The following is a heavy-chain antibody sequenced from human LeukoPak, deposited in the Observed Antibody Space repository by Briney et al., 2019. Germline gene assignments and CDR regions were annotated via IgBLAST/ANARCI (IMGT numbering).Heavy chain of an antibody. Sequence: GSLRLSCAASGLTFSGYYWSWIRQPPGKGLEWIGEINHSGSTNYNPSLKSRVTISVDTSKNQFSLKLSSVTAADTAVYYCARATLTDTTVTIDYWGQGTLVTVSS. D-gene: IGHD4-17*01. CDR1: GLTFSGYY. J-gene: IGHJ4*02. CDR2: INHSGST. V-gene: IGHV4-34*01. CDR3: ARATLTDTTVTIDY.